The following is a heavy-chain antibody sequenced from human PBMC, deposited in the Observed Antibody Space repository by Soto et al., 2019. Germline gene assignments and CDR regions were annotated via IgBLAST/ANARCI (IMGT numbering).Heavy chain of an antibody. CDR1: GFTFSNHG. D-gene: IGHD4-17*01. J-gene: IGHJ3*01. CDR2: ISGNGLNT. V-gene: IGHV3-23*01. Sequence: EVHLLESGGGLVQPGGSLRLSCAASGFTFSNHGMTWVRQAPGKGLECVSGISGNGLNTYYADSVKGRFTISRDNSRNRMYLQMNCLRVEDAALYYCARRVDYGDFVLDFSGQGTKVTVSS. CDR3: ARRVDYGDFVLDF.